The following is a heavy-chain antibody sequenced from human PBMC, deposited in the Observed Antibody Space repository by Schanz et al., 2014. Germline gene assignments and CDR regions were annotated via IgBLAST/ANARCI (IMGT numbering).Heavy chain of an antibody. D-gene: IGHD3-10*01. CDR3: VRDILHRVYDSGSP. J-gene: IGHJ5*02. CDR2: INSVGSNT. Sequence: EAQLVQSGGGLVQPGGSLRLSCAASGFTFSSHCMHWVRQDPGKGLVWVARINSVGSNTDYADSVTGRFTISRDNAKNSLFLHMNSLRAEDTAVYYCVRDILHRVYDSGSPWGQGTLVTVSS. V-gene: IGHV3-74*01. CDR1: GFTFSSHC.